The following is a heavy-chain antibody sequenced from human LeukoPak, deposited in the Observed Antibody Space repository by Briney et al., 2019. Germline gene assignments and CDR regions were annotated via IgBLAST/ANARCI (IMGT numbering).Heavy chain of an antibody. D-gene: IGHD6-19*01. J-gene: IGHJ6*02. Sequence: GGSLRVSCAASGFTFSNAWMSWVRQAPGNGLEWVGRIKSKTDGGTTDYAAPVKGRFTISRDDSKNTLYLQMNSLKTEDTAVYYCTTEVRQGLGYYGMDVWGQGTTVTVSS. CDR1: GFTFSNAW. CDR2: IKSKTDGGTT. CDR3: TTEVRQGLGYYGMDV. V-gene: IGHV3-15*01.